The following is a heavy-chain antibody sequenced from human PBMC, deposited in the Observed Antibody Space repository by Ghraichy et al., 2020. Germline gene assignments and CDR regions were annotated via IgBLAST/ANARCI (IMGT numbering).Heavy chain of an antibody. J-gene: IGHJ4*02. CDR2: IYYSGST. CDR1: GGSISSYH. Sequence: SETLSLTCTVSGGSISSYHWSWIRQPPGKGLEWIGYIYYSGSTNYNPSLKSRVTISVDTSKNQFSLKLSSVTAADTAVYYCARVGADSGSYGRGGQGTLVTVSP. CDR3: ARVGADSGSYGR. V-gene: IGHV4-59*01. D-gene: IGHD1-26*01.